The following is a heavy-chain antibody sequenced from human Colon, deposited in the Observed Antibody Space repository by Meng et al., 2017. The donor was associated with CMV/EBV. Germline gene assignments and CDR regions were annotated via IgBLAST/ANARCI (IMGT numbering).Heavy chain of an antibody. CDR3: TGRKVRSTGGQME. CDR2: INPSGNT. Sequence: QVQLQESGPGRVKPSGTLSLTCAVSGDSISNSKWWTWVRQSPGKGLEWIGEINPSGNTAYNPSLKSRVTISLDKSKNQFSVMLSFVTAADTAVYYCTGRKVRSTGGQMEWGQGTLVTVSS. CDR1: GDSISNSKW. J-gene: IGHJ4*02. V-gene: IGHV4-4*02. D-gene: IGHD2-2*01.